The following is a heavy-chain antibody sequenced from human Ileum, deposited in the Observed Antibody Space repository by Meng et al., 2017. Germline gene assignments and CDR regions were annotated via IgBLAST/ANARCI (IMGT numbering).Heavy chain of an antibody. D-gene: IGHD3-22*01. CDR3: ARREYDSRGYYFDY. V-gene: IGHV4-59*08. CDR2: SNYNGST. CDR1: GGSISSYY. J-gene: IGHJ4*02. Sequence: QVQLQESGPGLVKPSETLSRTCHVSGGSISSYYWSWIRQPPGKGLEWIGYSNYNGSTNYNPSLKSRLTMSVDASKNQFSLKLSSVTAADTAVYYCARREYDSRGYYFDYWGQGTLVTVSS.